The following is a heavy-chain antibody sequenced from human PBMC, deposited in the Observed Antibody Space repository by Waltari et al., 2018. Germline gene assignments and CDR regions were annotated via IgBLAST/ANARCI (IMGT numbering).Heavy chain of an antibody. CDR1: GGSISSSSYY. Sequence: QLQLQESGPGLVKPSETLSLTCTVSGGSISSSSYYWCWIRQPPGKGLEWIGSIYYSGGTYYRPYRKRRGTISVDTSKNQFSRKLSSVTAADTAVYYCARQKHMVVVSVTQANAFDIWGQGTMVTVYS. V-gene: IGHV4-39*01. J-gene: IGHJ3*02. CDR3: ARQKHMVVVSVTQANAFDI. CDR2: IYYSGGT. D-gene: IGHD2-21*01.